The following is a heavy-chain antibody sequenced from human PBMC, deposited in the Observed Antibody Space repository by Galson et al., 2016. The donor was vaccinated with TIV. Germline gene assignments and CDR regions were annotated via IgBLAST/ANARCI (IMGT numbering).Heavy chain of an antibody. CDR2: ITTKAYGGTT. J-gene: IGHJ4*02. D-gene: IGHD2-2*01. CDR1: GFTFSTYA. V-gene: IGHV3-49*04. Sequence: SLRLSCAASGFTFSTYAMSWVRQAPGKGLEWVGFITTKAYGGTTEYAASVKGRFTISRDDSKSIAYLQMNSLRTEDTAVYYCTRDLVRDIIVIPAVQFDYWGQGTLVTVSS. CDR3: TRDLVRDIIVIPAVQFDY.